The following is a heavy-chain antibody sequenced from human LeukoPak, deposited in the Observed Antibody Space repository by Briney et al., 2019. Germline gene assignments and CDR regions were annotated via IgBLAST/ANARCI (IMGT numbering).Heavy chain of an antibody. D-gene: IGHD3-10*01. CDR1: GGSISSYY. CDR3: ARAIWYGSGTTAFDY. CDR2: IYNGGST. J-gene: IGHJ4*02. V-gene: IGHV4-4*07. Sequence: SETLSLTCTVSGGSISSYYWSWIRQPAGKGLEWIGRIYNGGSTNYNTNYNPSLTSRGTMSVDTSKNQFSLKLNSVSAADTAVYFCARAIWYGSGTTAFDYWGQGTLVTVSP.